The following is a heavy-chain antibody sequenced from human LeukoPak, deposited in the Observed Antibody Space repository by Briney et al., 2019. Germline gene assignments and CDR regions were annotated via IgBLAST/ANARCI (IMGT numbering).Heavy chain of an antibody. J-gene: IGHJ4*02. D-gene: IGHD6-19*01. CDR3: AVTGGAVAGEPVDY. Sequence: SSETLSLTCAVSGGSISSSNWWSWVRQPPGKGLEWIGEIYHSGSTNYNPSLKTRVTISVDKSKNQFSLKLSSVTAADTAVYYCAVTGGAVAGEPVDYWGQGTLVTVSS. CDR1: GGSISSSNW. CDR2: IYHSGST. V-gene: IGHV4-4*02.